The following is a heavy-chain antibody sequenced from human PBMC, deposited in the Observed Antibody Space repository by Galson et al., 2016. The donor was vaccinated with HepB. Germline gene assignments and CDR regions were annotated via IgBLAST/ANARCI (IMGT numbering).Heavy chain of an antibody. V-gene: IGHV4-30-4*01. CDR2: IFYSGST. D-gene: IGHD1-7*01. CDR1: GGSINSGDYY. Sequence: TLSLTCTVSGGSINSGDYYWTWIRQPPGKGLAWIGYIFYSGSTYYNPSLKSRVTISLDASKNQFSLKVTSVTAADTAVYYCARGRIKAGTTFFDFWGQGTLVSVSS. CDR3: ARGRIKAGTTFFDF. J-gene: IGHJ4*02.